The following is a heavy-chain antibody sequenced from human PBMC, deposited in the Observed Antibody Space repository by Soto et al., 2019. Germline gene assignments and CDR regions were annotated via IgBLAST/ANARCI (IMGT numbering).Heavy chain of an antibody. D-gene: IGHD2-15*01. CDR2: ISAYYGDT. CDR3: VRESEPMRTIVTLAY. V-gene: IGHV1-18*01. J-gene: IGHJ4*02. Sequence: QVQMVQSANEVTRPGASVKVSCKASGYTFTTDGISWGRQAPGQGLEWMGWISAYYGDTKYAPEVQGRVTLTRDISTNTAYMELRNLRSDDTAMYFCVRESEPMRTIVTLAYWGQGTLVSVSS. CDR1: GYTFTTDG.